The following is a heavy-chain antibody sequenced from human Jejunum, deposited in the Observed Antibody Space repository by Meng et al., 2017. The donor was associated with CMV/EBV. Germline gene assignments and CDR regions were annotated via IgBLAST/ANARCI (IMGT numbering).Heavy chain of an antibody. V-gene: IGHV1-18*01. CDR2: ISAYNSNT. D-gene: IGHD1-26*01. CDR3: ARVEVGITSGDY. J-gene: IGHJ4*02. Sequence: QAQLEQSGGGVKKPGASLTVSCKASGYTFTNYGITWVRQAPGQGLEWMGWISAYNSNTNYAQTLQGRVTMTTDTSTSTAYMELRSLRSDDTAVYYCARVEVGITSGDYWGQGTLVTVSS. CDR1: GYTFTNYG.